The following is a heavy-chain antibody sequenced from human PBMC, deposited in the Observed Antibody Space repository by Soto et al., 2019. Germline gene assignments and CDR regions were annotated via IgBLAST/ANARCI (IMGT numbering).Heavy chain of an antibody. V-gene: IGHV3-48*01. CDR2: ISSSSSTI. CDR1: GFTFSSYS. D-gene: IGHD2-2*01. CDR3: ARVLKSYCSSTSCYAGGDY. Sequence: GGSLRLSCAASGFTFSSYSMNWVRQAPGKGLEWVSYISSSSSTIYYADSVKGRFTISRDNAKNSLYLQMNSLRAEDTAVYYCARVLKSYCSSTSCYAGGDYWGQGTLVTVSS. J-gene: IGHJ4*02.